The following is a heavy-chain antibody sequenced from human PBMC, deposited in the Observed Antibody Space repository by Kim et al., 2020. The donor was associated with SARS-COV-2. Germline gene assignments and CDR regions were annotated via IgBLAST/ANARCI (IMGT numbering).Heavy chain of an antibody. V-gene: IGHV3-23*01. Sequence: GGSLRLSCAASGFTFSSYGMDWVRQAPGKGLEWVSGISNNVGRTYYSDSVKGRFTISRDNSKNTLYLQMNSLRVEDTAIYFCAKGEFDIWGQGTMVTVSS. CDR1: GFTFSSYG. CDR2: ISNNVGRT. CDR3: AKGEFDI. D-gene: IGHD3-16*01. J-gene: IGHJ3*02.